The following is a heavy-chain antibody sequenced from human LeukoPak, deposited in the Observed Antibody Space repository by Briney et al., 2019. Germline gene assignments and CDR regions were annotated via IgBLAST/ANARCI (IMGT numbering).Heavy chain of an antibody. CDR2: IYSGGST. D-gene: IGHD1-26*01. V-gene: IGHV3-53*01. CDR1: GFTFSSYG. CDR3: ARDQSPVGAPDY. J-gene: IGHJ4*02. Sequence: GGSLRLSCAASGFTFSSYGMHWVRQAPGKGLEWVSVIYSGGSTYYADSVKGRFTISRDNSKNTLYLQMNSLRAEDTAVYYCARDQSPVGAPDYWGQGTLVTVSS.